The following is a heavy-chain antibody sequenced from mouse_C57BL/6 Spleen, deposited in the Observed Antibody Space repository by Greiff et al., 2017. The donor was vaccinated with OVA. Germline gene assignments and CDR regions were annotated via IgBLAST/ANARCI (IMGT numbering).Heavy chain of an antibody. CDR3: AKIYDGYLGYFDV. V-gene: IGHV1-26*01. D-gene: IGHD2-3*01. CDR1: GYTFTDYY. J-gene: IGHJ1*03. Sequence: VQLQQSGPELVKPGASVKISCKASGYTFTDYYMNWVKQSHGKSLEWIGDINPNNGGTSYNQKFKGKATLTVDKSSSTAYMELRSLTSDESAVYYCAKIYDGYLGYFDVWGTGTTVTVSS. CDR2: INPNNGGT.